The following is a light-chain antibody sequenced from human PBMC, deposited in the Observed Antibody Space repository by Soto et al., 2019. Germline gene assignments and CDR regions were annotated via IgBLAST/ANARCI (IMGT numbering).Light chain of an antibody. Sequence: EIVMTQSPATLSVSPGERATLSCRASQSVSSNLTWYQQKPGQAPSLLIYGASTRATGTPARFSGSGSGTEFPLTISSLQSEDFAVYYCQQYIRWALTFGGGTKVELK. V-gene: IGKV3-15*01. CDR3: QQYIRWALT. CDR1: QSVSSN. CDR2: GAS. J-gene: IGKJ4*01.